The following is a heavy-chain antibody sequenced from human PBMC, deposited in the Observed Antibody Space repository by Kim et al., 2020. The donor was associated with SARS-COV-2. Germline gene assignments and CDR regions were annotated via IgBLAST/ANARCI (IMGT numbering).Heavy chain of an antibody. CDR3: THVPGTTLAFWDAVDI. V-gene: IGHV3-73*01. J-gene: IGHJ3*02. CDR1: GFTFSVSA. D-gene: IGHD1-1*01. Sequence: GGSLRLSCAASGFTFSVSAMHWVRQASGKGLEWVGRIRSKANTYATADAASLKGRFTISRADSTNTAYLQMNNLKTEDTAEYYCTHVPGTTLAFWDAVDIWGQGTMVTVSS. CDR2: IRSKANTYAT.